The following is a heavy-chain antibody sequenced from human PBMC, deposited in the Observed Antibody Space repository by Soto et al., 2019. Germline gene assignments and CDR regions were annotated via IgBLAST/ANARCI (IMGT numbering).Heavy chain of an antibody. CDR3: SKTDYYYYGMDV. V-gene: IGHV4-39*01. J-gene: IGHJ6*02. CDR1: GDSVIISNYY. Sequence: PSEPLSLTCTVSGDSVIISNYYWGWIRQPPGKGLEWIGSIYYGGSTFYNPSLKSRVTISVDTSKNQFSLRLSSVTAADTAVYYCSKTDYYYYGMDVWGQGNTVTVSS. CDR2: IYYGGST.